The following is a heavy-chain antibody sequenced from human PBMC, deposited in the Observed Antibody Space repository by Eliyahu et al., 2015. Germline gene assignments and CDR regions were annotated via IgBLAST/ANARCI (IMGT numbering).Heavy chain of an antibody. J-gene: IGHJ3*02. V-gene: IGHV4-4*02. Sequence: QVQLQESGPGLVKPSGTLSLTCAVSGGSXSSSNXWSWVRXPXGKGLEWXGEIXHSGSTXYNPSLKSRVTISVDKSKNQFSLKLSSVTAADTAVYYCARATTVTTRFSFGPDAFDIWGQGTMVTVSS. CDR2: IXHSGST. CDR1: GGSXSSSNX. CDR3: ARATTVTTRFSFGPDAFDI. D-gene: IGHD4-17*01.